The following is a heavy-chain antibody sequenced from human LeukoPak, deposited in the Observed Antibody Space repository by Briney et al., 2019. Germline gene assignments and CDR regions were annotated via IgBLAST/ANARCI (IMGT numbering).Heavy chain of an antibody. CDR2: INRSGST. J-gene: IGHJ2*01. CDR1: GGSFSGYY. CDR3: ARGRRRGITIFGVVTSADWYFDL. Sequence: PSETLSLTCAVYGGSFSGYYWSWIRQPPGKGLEWIGEINRSGSTNYNPSLKSRVTISVDTSKNQFSLKLSSVTAADTAVYYCARGRRRGITIFGVVTSADWYFDLWGRGTLVTVSS. V-gene: IGHV4-34*01. D-gene: IGHD3-3*01.